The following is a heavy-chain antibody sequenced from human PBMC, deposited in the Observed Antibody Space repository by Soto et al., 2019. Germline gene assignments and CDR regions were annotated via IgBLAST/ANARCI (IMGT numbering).Heavy chain of an antibody. J-gene: IGHJ4*02. D-gene: IGHD5-18*01. Sequence: QVQLVESGGGVVQPGRSLRLSCAASGFTFSSYGMHWVRQAPGKGLEWVAVIWYDGSNKYYADSVKGRFTISRDNSKNTLYLQINSLRAEDTAVYYCARDGVVDTAMVFWDWGQGTLVTVSS. V-gene: IGHV3-33*01. CDR3: ARDGVVDTAMVFWD. CDR2: IWYDGSNK. CDR1: GFTFSSYG.